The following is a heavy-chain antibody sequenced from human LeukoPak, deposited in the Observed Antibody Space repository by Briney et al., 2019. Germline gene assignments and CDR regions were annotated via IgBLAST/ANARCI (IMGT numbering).Heavy chain of an antibody. Sequence: PGGSLRLSCAASGFTFNNYAMTWVRQAPGKGLEWVSTISHSGGRTYYADSLEGRFAISRDNSKNTLFLQMNSLRAEDTAVYYCAKADRVALAATLDYWGQGTLVTVSS. CDR1: GFTFNNYA. J-gene: IGHJ4*02. D-gene: IGHD2-15*01. CDR3: AKADRVALAATLDY. CDR2: ISHSGGRT. V-gene: IGHV3-23*01.